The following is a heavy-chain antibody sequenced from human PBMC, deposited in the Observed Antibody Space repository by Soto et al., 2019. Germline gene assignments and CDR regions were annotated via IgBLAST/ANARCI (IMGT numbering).Heavy chain of an antibody. J-gene: IGHJ4*02. CDR2: IKHDGSAK. CDR1: GFIFSNYW. V-gene: IGHV3-7*01. CDR3: ARTPTGDLDY. Sequence: EVQLVESGGGLVQPGGSLRLSCAASGFIFSNYWMSWVRQPPGKALEWVANIKHDGSAKYYMDSVKGRFTISRDNAKNSMFLQMNRLRVEDTAVYYCARTPTGDLDYWGQGTLVTVSS. D-gene: IGHD7-27*01.